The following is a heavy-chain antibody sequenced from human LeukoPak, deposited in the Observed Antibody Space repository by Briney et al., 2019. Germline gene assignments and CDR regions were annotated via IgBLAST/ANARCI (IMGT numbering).Heavy chain of an antibody. D-gene: IGHD5-18*01. CDR1: GYTFTSYG. V-gene: IGHV1-69*05. J-gene: IGHJ5*02. Sequence: GASVKVSCKASGYTFTSYGISWVRQAPGQGLEWMGRIIPIFGTANYAQKFQGRVRLTTDESTSTAYMELSSRRSEDTAVYYCARDAVDTAMKAWGQGTLVTVSS. CDR2: IIPIFGTA. CDR3: ARDAVDTAMKA.